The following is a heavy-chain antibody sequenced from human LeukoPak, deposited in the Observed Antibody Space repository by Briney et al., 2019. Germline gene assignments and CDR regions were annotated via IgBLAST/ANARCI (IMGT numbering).Heavy chain of an antibody. D-gene: IGHD3-16*01. Sequence: GGSLRLSCAASGFTFSRYWIHWVRQAPGKGLEWVSRINPDGSTTTYADSVKGRFTISRDNAKNTVYLQMNSLRAEDTAVYYCANVGGWFDPWGQGTLVTVSS. V-gene: IGHV3-74*01. J-gene: IGHJ5*02. CDR3: ANVGGWFDP. CDR1: GFTFSRYW. CDR2: INPDGSTT.